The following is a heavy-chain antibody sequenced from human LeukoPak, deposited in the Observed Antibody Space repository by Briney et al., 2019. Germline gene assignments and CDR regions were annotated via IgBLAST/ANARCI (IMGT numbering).Heavy chain of an antibody. CDR2: INSRGST. D-gene: IGHD3-16*01. J-gene: IGHJ4*02. V-gene: IGHV4-4*07. CDR1: GGPISSNY. CDR3: ARDLEGDSYYFDN. Sequence: PSETLSLTCTVSGGPISSNYWSWIRQPAGKGLEWIGRINSRGSTNYSPSLKSRVAMSLDMSKNQFSVKLRSVTAADTAVYYCARDLEGDSYYFDNWGQGTLVTVSS.